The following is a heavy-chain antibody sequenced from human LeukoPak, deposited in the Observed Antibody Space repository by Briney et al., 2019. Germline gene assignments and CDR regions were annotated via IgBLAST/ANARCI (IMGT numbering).Heavy chain of an antibody. Sequence: GGSLRLSCEASGFIFSDYDMNWVRQAPGKGLEWVSSITSSSSYIYYADSVKGRFTISRDNAKNTLYLQMNSLRAEDTAVYYCAKDGGLRQDYWGQGTLVTVSS. V-gene: IGHV3-21*01. CDR1: GFIFSDYD. CDR3: AKDGGLRQDY. CDR2: ITSSSSYI. D-gene: IGHD3-16*01. J-gene: IGHJ4*02.